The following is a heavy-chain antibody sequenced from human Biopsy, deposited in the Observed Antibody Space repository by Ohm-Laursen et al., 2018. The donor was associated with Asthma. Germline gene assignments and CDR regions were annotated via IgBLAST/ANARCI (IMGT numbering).Heavy chain of an antibody. CDR3: ARCQVGYSSGWSLLLKKIYYSGMDV. CDR1: GGTFSNFA. V-gene: IGHV1-69*13. D-gene: IGHD6-19*01. J-gene: IGHJ6*02. CDR2: IMTVFGTT. Sequence: SVKVSCKAPGGTFSNFAISWVRQTPGQGLEWLGGIMTVFGTTNYAQKFQGRVTITADESTSTAYTEVTSLRSEDTAIYYCARCQVGYSSGWSLLLKKIYYSGMDVWGQGTAVTVSS.